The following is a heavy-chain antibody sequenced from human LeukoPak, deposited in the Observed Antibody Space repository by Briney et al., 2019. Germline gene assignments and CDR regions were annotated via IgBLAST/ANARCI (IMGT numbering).Heavy chain of an antibody. CDR2: ISYDGSNY. Sequence: PGTSLRLSCEASSFTFSSYAMHWVRQAPGKGLEWVALISYDGSNYYYADSVKGRFTITRDNSKTTLNLQMNSLRAEDTAVYYCAKSGSFLCSSTSCYLDYWGQGTLVTVSS. CDR3: AKSGSFLCSSTSCYLDY. J-gene: IGHJ4*02. V-gene: IGHV3-30*04. D-gene: IGHD2-2*01. CDR1: SFTFSSYA.